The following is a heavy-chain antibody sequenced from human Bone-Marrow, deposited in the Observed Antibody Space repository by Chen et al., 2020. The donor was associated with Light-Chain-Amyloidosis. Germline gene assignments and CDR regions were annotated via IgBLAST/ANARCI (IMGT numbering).Heavy chain of an antibody. J-gene: IGHJ4*02. CDR2: VKPDGIWT. CDR1: GVTFSSYW. Sequence: EAHLVESGGGLVQPGGSLRLSCAASGVTFSSYWVSWVRQAPGKGLEWLANVKPDGIWTSYFDSLKGLFPLPRDNAKNSRSWKMNSPRAGDTAWFYCAPGGGGAYDHWGQGTLVTVSS. D-gene: IGHD3-16*01. V-gene: IGHV3-7*05. CDR3: APGGGGAYDH.